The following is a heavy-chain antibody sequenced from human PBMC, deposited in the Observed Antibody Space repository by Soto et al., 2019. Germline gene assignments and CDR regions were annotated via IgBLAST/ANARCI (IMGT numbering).Heavy chain of an antibody. Sequence: PSETLSLTCTVSGGSVTSYYWNWIRQSPGKALEWIGYIYNSERTNYNPSLKSRISISVDTSKNQFSLKLNSVTAADTAVYYCAYGDSLGHLDDWGQGTLVTVSS. CDR3: AYGDSLGHLDD. V-gene: IGHV4-59*02. CDR1: GGSVTSYY. D-gene: IGHD4-17*01. CDR2: IYNSERT. J-gene: IGHJ4*02.